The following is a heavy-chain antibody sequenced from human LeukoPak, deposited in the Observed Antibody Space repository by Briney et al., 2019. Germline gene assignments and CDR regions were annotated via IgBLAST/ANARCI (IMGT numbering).Heavy chain of an antibody. Sequence: SETLSLTCTVSGGSISSSSYYWGWIRQPPGKGLEWIGSIYYSGSTYYNPSLKSRVTISVDTSKNQFSLKLSSVTAADTAVYYCAREVVLGLRYFDWLLAWFDPWGQGTLVTVSS. CDR3: AREVVLGLRYFDWLLAWFDP. CDR2: IYYSGST. CDR1: GGSISSSSYY. D-gene: IGHD3-9*01. V-gene: IGHV4-39*07. J-gene: IGHJ5*02.